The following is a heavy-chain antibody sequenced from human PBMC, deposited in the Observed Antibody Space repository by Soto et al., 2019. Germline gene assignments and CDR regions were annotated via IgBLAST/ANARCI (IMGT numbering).Heavy chain of an antibody. J-gene: IGHJ4*02. D-gene: IGHD6-19*01. Sequence: EVQLLESGGGLVQPGGSLRLSCAASGFTFSSYGMSWVRQAPGKGLEWVSGISGSGGSTYYADSVKGRFTISRDNSKNTLYLQMNSLRAEDTAVYYCARDWPSSGWYPGYFDYWGQGTLVTVSS. V-gene: IGHV3-23*01. CDR1: GFTFSSYG. CDR2: ISGSGGST. CDR3: ARDWPSSGWYPGYFDY.